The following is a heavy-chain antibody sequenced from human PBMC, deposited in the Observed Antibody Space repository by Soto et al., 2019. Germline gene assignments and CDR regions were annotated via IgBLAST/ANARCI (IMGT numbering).Heavy chain of an antibody. Sequence: QVQLQESGPGLVKPSETLSLTCAVSGYSISSGYYWGWIRQPPGKGLEWIGSIYHSGSTYYNPSLKSRVTISVDTSKNQFSLKLSSVTAADTAVYYCARAVLLWFGDPFDYWGQGTLVTVSS. CDR2: IYHSGST. CDR3: ARAVLLWFGDPFDY. CDR1: GYSISSGYY. J-gene: IGHJ4*02. V-gene: IGHV4-38-2*01. D-gene: IGHD3-10*01.